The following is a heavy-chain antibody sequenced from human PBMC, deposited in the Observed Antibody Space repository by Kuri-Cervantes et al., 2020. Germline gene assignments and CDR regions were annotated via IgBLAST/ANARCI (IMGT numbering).Heavy chain of an antibody. CDR2: IIPIFGTA. CDR3: ARGEAHWGSHPGHALCTSYMDV. Sequence: SVKVSCKTSGGTFSSYAIGWVRQAPGQGLEWMGGIIPIFGTANYAQKFQGRVTITTDESTTTTYMELSSLRSEDTAIYYCARGEAHWGSHPGHALCTSYMDVWGGGTAVTVSS. V-gene: IGHV1-69*05. J-gene: IGHJ6*03. D-gene: IGHD7-27*01. CDR1: GGTFSSYA.